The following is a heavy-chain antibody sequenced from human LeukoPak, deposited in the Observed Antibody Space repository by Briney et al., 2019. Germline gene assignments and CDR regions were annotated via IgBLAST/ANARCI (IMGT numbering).Heavy chain of an antibody. Sequence: ASVKVSCKASGYTFTTYEINWVRQATGQGLEGMGSMNPNSGNTGYTQKFQGRVTMTRNTSISTAYMELSSLRSEDTAVYYCARGRGSGHKENWFDPWGQGTLVTVSS. CDR2: MNPNSGNT. CDR3: ARGRGSGHKENWFDP. J-gene: IGHJ5*02. CDR1: GYTFTTYE. V-gene: IGHV1-8*01. D-gene: IGHD6-19*01.